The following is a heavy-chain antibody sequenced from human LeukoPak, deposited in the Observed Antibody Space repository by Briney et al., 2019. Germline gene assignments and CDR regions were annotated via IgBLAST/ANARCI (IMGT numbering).Heavy chain of an antibody. CDR2: ISSSSSYI. CDR3: ASDYCIGGSCYNRGFDY. Sequence: GGSLRLSCAASGFTFSSYSMNWVRQAPGKGLEWVSSISSSSSYIYYVDSVKGRFTISRDNAKNSLYLQMNSLRAEDTAVYYCASDYCIGGSCYNRGFDYWGQGTLVTVSS. D-gene: IGHD2-15*01. V-gene: IGHV3-21*01. CDR1: GFTFSSYS. J-gene: IGHJ4*02.